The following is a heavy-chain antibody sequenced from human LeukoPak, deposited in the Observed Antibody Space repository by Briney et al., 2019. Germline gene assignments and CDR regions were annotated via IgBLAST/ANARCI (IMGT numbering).Heavy chain of an antibody. CDR2: ISGSGGST. CDR1: GFTFSSYA. J-gene: IGHJ4*02. CDR3: AKVRARYYGSGIDY. D-gene: IGHD3-10*01. Sequence: GGSLRLSCAASGFTFSSYAMSWVRQAPGKGLEWVSAISGSGGSTYCADSVKGRFTISRDNSKNTLYLQMNSLRAEDTAVYYCAKVRARYYGSGIDYWGQGTLVTVSS. V-gene: IGHV3-23*01.